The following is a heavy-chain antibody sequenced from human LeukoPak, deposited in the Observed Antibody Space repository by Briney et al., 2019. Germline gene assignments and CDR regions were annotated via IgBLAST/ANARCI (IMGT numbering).Heavy chain of an antibody. V-gene: IGHV3-15*07. Sequence: GGSLRLSCAASGFTFSSYGMHWVRQAPGKGLEWVGRIRSNSDGGTIDYAAPVKGRFTLSRDDSKTTLYLQMNSLQTEDTAVYYCATDFYDSTWGQGTLVTVSS. CDR1: GFTFSSYG. J-gene: IGHJ5*02. CDR3: ATDFYDST. CDR2: IRSNSDGGTI. D-gene: IGHD3-22*01.